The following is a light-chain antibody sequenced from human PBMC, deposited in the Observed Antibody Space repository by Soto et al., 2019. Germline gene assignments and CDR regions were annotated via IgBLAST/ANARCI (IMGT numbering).Light chain of an antibody. CDR3: GEWDDSVSTYV. V-gene: IGLV1-51*02. CDR2: ENN. Sequence: QSVLTQPPSVSAAPGQRVTISCSGSSSNIGTTYVSWYQQLPGTVPKLLMYENNKRPSGIPDRFSGSKSATSATLDITGLQTGDEADYYCGEWDDSVSTYVFGTGTKVTVL. J-gene: IGLJ1*01. CDR1: SSNIGTTY.